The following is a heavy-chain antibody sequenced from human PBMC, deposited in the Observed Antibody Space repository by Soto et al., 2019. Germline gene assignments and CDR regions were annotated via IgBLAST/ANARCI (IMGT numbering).Heavy chain of an antibody. CDR1: SYAFAGYY. Sequence: GPSVNVCWEASSYAFAGYYMRWARHSPGQGLEWMGWINPNSGVTKFPQKFQGRVIMTRDTSISTVYMELSRLTSDDTAVYYCARAGLTTLESATTYWGQGTLVTVSS. CDR2: INPNSGVT. D-gene: IGHD6-25*01. J-gene: IGHJ4*02. CDR3: ARAGLTTLESATTY. V-gene: IGHV1-2*02.